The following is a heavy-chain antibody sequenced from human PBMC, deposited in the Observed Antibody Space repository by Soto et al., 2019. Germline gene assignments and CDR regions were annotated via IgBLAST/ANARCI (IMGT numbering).Heavy chain of an antibody. Sequence: PGESLKISCKGSGYSFTSYWISWVRQMPGKGLEWMGRIDPSDSYTNYGPSFQGHVTISADKSISTAYLQWSSLKASDTAMYYCARRSGTYYYYGMDVWGQGXTVTVSS. D-gene: IGHD3-10*01. CDR3: ARRSGTYYYYGMDV. V-gene: IGHV5-10-1*01. J-gene: IGHJ6*02. CDR2: IDPSDSYT. CDR1: GYSFTSYW.